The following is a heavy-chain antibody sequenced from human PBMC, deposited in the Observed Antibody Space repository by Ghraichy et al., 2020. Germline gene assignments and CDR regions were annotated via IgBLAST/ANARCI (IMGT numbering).Heavy chain of an antibody. J-gene: IGHJ4*02. CDR3: ARATYSSGWNFDY. V-gene: IGHV4-31*03. Sequence: SETLSLTCTVSGGSISSGGYYWSWIRQHPGKGLEWIGYIYYSGSTYYNPSLKSRVTISVDTSKNQFSLKLSSVTAADTAVYYCARATYSSGWNFDYWGQGTLVTVSS. CDR1: GGSISSGGYY. CDR2: IYYSGST. D-gene: IGHD6-19*01.